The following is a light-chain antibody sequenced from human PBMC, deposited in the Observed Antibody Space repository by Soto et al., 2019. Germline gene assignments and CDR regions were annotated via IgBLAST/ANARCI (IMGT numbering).Light chain of an antibody. V-gene: IGLV2-14*01. CDR2: DVS. CDR1: SSDVGGYNY. J-gene: IGLJ1*01. Sequence: QSALTQPASVSGSPGQSITISCTGTSSDVGGYNYVSWYQQHPGKAPKLMIYDVSNRPSGVSNRFSGSTSGNTASLTISGLQAEDEADYYCRSYTSSSTLLYVFGTGTKLTVL. CDR3: RSYTSSSTLLYV.